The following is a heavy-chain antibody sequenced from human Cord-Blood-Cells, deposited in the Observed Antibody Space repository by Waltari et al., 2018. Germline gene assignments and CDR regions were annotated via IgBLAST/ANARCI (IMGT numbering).Heavy chain of an antibody. CDR1: GFSLSTSGMR. J-gene: IGHJ4*02. Sequence: QVTLKESGPALVKPTQTLTLTCTFSGFSLSTSGMRVSWIRQTPGKALEWLARIDWDDDKFYSTSLKTRLTISKDTSKNQVVLTMTNMDPVDTATYYCARTNPYSSSWYYFDYWGQGTLVTVSS. CDR3: ARTNPYSSSWYYFDY. V-gene: IGHV2-70*04. D-gene: IGHD6-13*01. CDR2: IDWDDDK.